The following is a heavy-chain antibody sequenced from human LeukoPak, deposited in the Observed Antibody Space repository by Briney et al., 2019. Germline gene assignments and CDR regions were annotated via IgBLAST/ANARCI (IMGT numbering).Heavy chain of an antibody. CDR1: GYTFTSYD. CDR3: AREEKYCSSTSCYNVWFDP. J-gene: IGHJ5*02. D-gene: IGHD2-2*02. CDR2: MNPNSGNT. V-gene: IGHV1-8*03. Sequence: GASVKVSCKASGYTFTSYDINWVRQATGQGLEWMGWMNPNSGNTGYAQKFQGRVTITRNTSISTAYMELSSLRSEDTAVYYCAREEKYCSSTSCYNVWFDPWGQGTLVTVSS.